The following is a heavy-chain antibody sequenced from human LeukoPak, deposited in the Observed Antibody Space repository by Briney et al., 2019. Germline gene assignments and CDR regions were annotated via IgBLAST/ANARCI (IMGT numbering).Heavy chain of an antibody. CDR1: GFTFSSYG. J-gene: IGHJ4*02. CDR3: ARGKLGYCGGTTCPAFDC. Sequence: GGSLRLSCAVSGFTFSSYGMHWVRQAPGKGLQWLAFISYDGSNEYYADSVKGRFTISRDNSKNTLYLQMNSLSAEDTAVFYCARGKLGYCGGTTCPAFDCWGQGTLVTVSS. D-gene: IGHD2-2*01. CDR2: ISYDGSNE. V-gene: IGHV3-30-3*01.